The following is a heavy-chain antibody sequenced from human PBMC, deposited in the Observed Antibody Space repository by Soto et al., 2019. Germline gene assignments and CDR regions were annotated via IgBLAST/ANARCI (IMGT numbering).Heavy chain of an antibody. D-gene: IGHD3-10*01. V-gene: IGHV1-18*01. CDR1: GYTFTSYG. CDR2: ISAYNGNT. J-gene: IGHJ4*02. Sequence: QVQLVQSGAEVKKPGASVKVSCKASGYTFTSYGISWVRQAPGQGLEWMGWISAYNGNTKYAQKLQGRVTMTTDTSTSTAYMELRSLRSDDTAAYYCARDGALPGSGSYYNSFYYWGQGTLVTVSS. CDR3: ARDGALPGSGSYYNSFYY.